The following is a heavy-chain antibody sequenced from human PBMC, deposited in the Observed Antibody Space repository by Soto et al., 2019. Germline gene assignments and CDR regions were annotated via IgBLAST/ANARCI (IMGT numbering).Heavy chain of an antibody. V-gene: IGHV3-53*04. CDR2: IYSGGST. J-gene: IGHJ5*02. CDR1: GFTVSSNY. Sequence: EVQLVESGGGLVQPGGSLRLSCAASGFTVSSNYMSWVRQAPGKGLEWVSVIYSGGSTYYADSVKGRFTISRHNSKNTLYLQMNSLRAEGTAVYYCSRDDLWFGESRGFDPWGQGTLATVSS. CDR3: SRDDLWFGESRGFDP. D-gene: IGHD3-10*01.